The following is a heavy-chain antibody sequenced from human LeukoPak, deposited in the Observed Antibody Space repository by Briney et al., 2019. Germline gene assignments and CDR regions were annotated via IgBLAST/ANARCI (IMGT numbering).Heavy chain of an antibody. D-gene: IGHD6-13*01. CDR1: GDTFINDY. J-gene: IGHJ4*02. V-gene: IGHV1-46*01. CDR2: SNPGGGAT. Sequence: ASVKVSCKASGDTFINDYIHWVRQAPGQGLEWMGVSNPGGGATTYAQKFQGRVTITRNTSISTAYMELSSLRSEDTAVYYCARGRRIAAAGDIDYWGQGTLVTVSS. CDR3: ARGRRIAAAGDIDY.